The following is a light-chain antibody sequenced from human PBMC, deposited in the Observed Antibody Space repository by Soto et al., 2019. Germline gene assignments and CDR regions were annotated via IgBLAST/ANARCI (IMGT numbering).Light chain of an antibody. V-gene: IGLV4-69*01. Sequence: QLVLTQSPSASASLGASVKLTCTLSSGHSSYAIAWHQQQPEKGPRYLMKLNSDGSHSKGDGIPDRFSGSSSGAERYLTISSPQSEDEADYYCQTWGTGVVFGGGTTLTVL. CDR1: SGHSSYA. J-gene: IGLJ2*01. CDR3: QTWGTGVV. CDR2: LNSDGSH.